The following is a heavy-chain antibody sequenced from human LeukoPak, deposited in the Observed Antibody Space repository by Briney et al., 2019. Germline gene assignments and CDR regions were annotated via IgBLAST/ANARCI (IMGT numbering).Heavy chain of an antibody. V-gene: IGHV4-34*01. Sequence: SETLSLTCAVYGGSFSGYYWSWIRQPPGKGLEWIGEINHSGSTNYNPSLKSRVTISVDTSKNQFSLKLSSVTAADTAVYYCARQDPIRGDAFDIWGQGTMVTVSS. D-gene: IGHD3-3*01. CDR3: ARQDPIRGDAFDI. CDR2: INHSGST. CDR1: GGSFSGYY. J-gene: IGHJ3*02.